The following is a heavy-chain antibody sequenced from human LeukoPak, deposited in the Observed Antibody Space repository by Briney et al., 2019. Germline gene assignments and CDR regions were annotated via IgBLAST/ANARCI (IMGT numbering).Heavy chain of an antibody. Sequence: GGSLRLSCAASGFTFSSYGMYWVRQAPGKGLEWVAVIWYDGSNKYYADSVKGRFTISRDNSKNTLYLQMNSLRAEDTAVYYCARDRRDYGDSHSDYYYYGMDVWGQGTLVTVSS. V-gene: IGHV3-33*01. J-gene: IGHJ6*02. CDR3: ARDRRDYGDSHSDYYYYGMDV. CDR2: IWYDGSNK. CDR1: GFTFSSYG. D-gene: IGHD4-17*01.